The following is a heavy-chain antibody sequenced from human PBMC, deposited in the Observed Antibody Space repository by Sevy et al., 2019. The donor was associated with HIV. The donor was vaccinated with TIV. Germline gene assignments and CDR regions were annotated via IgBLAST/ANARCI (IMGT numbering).Heavy chain of an antibody. J-gene: IGHJ3*02. V-gene: IGHV3-7*01. CDR3: ARGLSSGWYRDAFDI. D-gene: IGHD6-19*01. CDR2: IKQDGSEK. Sequence: GGSLRLSCAASGFTFSSYWMSWVRQAPGKGLEWVANIKQDGSEKYYVDSVKGRFTISRDNAKNSLYLQMNSLRAEDTAVYYCARGLSSGWYRDAFDIWGQGTMVTVSS. CDR1: GFTFSSYW.